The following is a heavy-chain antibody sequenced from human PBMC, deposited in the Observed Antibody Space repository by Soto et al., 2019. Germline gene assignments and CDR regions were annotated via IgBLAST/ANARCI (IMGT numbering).Heavy chain of an antibody. Sequence: QVQLQESGPGLVKPSETLSLTCTVSGGSISSYYWSWIRQPPGKGLEWIGYIYYSGSTNYNPSLKSRVTISVDTSMNQFSLKLSSVTAADTAVYYCARLRFGEYDYYGMDVWGQGTTVTVSS. CDR3: ARLRFGEYDYYGMDV. CDR2: IYYSGST. J-gene: IGHJ6*02. V-gene: IGHV4-59*08. CDR1: GGSISSYY. D-gene: IGHD3-10*01.